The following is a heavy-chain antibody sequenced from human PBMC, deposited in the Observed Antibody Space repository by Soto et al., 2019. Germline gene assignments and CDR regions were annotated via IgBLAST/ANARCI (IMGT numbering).Heavy chain of an antibody. CDR3: ARDTVVRGVISYYYYGMDV. CDR1: GIPVSSNY. J-gene: IGHJ6*02. D-gene: IGHD3-10*01. V-gene: IGHV3-53*04. Sequence: GGSLRLSCAASGIPVSSNYMTWVRQAPGKGLEWVSVLHSGGDTYYANSVKGRFTISRHDSTNTLFLQMNSLTPEDTAVYFCARDTVVRGVISYYYYGMDVWGQGTTVTVSS. CDR2: LHSGGDT.